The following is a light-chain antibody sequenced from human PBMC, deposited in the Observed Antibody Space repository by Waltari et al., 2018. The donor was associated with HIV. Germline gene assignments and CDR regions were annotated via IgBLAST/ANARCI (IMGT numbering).Light chain of an antibody. CDR1: SSTIGSNT. CDR3: AAWDDSLNAVV. J-gene: IGLJ2*01. V-gene: IGLV1-44*01. CDR2: SNN. Sequence: SVLTQPPSASGTPGQRVTISCSGSSSTIGSNTVNWYQQLPGTAPKLLIYSNNQRPSGVPDRFSGSKSGTSASLAISGLQSEDEGDYYCAAWDDSLNAVVFGGGTKLTVL.